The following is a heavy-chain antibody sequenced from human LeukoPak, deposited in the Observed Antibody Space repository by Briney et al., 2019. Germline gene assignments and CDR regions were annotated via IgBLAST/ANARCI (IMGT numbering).Heavy chain of an antibody. J-gene: IGHJ4*02. CDR2: INHSGST. D-gene: IGHD3-3*01. CDR3: ARKRADYDFWSGYFAY. CDR1: GGSFSGYY. Sequence: SETLSPTCAVYGGSFSGYYWSWIRQPPGKGLEWIGEINHSGSTNYNPSLKSRVTISVDTSKNQFSLKLSSVTAADTAVYYCARKRADYDFWSGYFAYWGQGTLVTVSS. V-gene: IGHV4-34*01.